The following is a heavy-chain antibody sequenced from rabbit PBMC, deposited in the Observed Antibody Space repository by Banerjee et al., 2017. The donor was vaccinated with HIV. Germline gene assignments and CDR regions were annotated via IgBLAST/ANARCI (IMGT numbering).Heavy chain of an antibody. Sequence: LVKPGASLTLTCTASGFDFSSNAMCWVRQAPGKGLEWIGCIDAGSSGRIWYASWAKGRFTITKTSSTTVSLKMTSLTAADTATYFCARDLAGVIGWNFNLWGPGTLVTVS. CDR2: IDAGSSGRI. V-gene: IGHV1S40*01. D-gene: IGHD4-1*01. CDR1: GFDFSSNA. CDR3: ARDLAGVIGWNFNL. J-gene: IGHJ4*01.